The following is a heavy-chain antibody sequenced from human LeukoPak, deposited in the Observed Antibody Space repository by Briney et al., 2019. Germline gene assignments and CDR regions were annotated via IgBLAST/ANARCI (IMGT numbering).Heavy chain of an antibody. J-gene: IGHJ4*02. CDR3: AKVLSWYDIDY. Sequence: GGSLRLSCAASGFTFSSYGMHWVRQAPGKGLEWVAVISYDGSNKYYADSVKGRFTISRDNSKNTLYLQMNSLRAEDTAVYYCAKVLSWYDIDYWGQGTLVTVSS. CDR2: ISYDGSNK. D-gene: IGHD6-13*01. V-gene: IGHV3-30*18. CDR1: GFTFSSYG.